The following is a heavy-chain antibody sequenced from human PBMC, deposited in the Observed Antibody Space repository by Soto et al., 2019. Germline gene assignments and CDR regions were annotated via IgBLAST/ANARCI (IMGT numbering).Heavy chain of an antibody. D-gene: IGHD6-6*01. Sequence: SETLSLTCAVYGGSFSGYYWSWIRQPPGKGLEWIGEINHSGSTNYDPSLKSRVTISVDTSKNQFSLKLSSVTAADTAVYYCARWSSSVFDYWGQGTLVTVSS. V-gene: IGHV4-34*01. J-gene: IGHJ4*02. CDR2: INHSGST. CDR1: GGSFSGYY. CDR3: ARWSSSVFDY.